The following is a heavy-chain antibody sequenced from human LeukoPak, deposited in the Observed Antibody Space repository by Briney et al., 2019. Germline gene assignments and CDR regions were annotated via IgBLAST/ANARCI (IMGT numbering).Heavy chain of an antibody. V-gene: IGHV1-69*13. CDR3: ARGPARLS. J-gene: IGHJ5*02. Sequence: SVKVSCKASGGTFNNFAVAWVRQAPGQGLEWMGGVIPTFGTSSTAQKFQGRVTITADLSTSTSYMELRALTFEDTAIYLCARGPARLSWGQGTLVTVSS. CDR1: GGTFNNFA. CDR2: VIPTFGTS.